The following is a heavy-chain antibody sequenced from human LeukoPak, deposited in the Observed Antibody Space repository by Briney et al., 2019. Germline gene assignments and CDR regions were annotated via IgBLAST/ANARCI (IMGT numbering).Heavy chain of an antibody. D-gene: IGHD4-17*01. V-gene: IGHV4-61*05. Sequence: SETLSLTCTVSGGSISSSSYYWSWIRQPPGKGLEWIGYICYSGSTNYNPSLKSRVTISVDTSKNQFSLKLSSVTAADTAVYYCARHLDYGDTLSFDYWGQGTLVTVSS. CDR3: ARHLDYGDTLSFDY. CDR1: GGSISSSSYY. J-gene: IGHJ4*02. CDR2: ICYSGST.